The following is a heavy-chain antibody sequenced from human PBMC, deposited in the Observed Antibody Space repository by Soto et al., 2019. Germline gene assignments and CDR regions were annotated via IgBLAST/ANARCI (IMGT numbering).Heavy chain of an antibody. CDR3: ARGRRPRGVAAISRDYYGMDV. CDR2: INPSGST. CDR1: GGSFSGYY. Sequence: QVQLQPWGAGLLKPSETLSLTCAVYGGSFSGYYWSWIRQPPGKGLEWIGEINPSGSTNYNPSLTRRVTISVHTSKSQFALNMGSVTGADTAVYYCARGRRPRGVAAISRDYYGMDVWGQGTTVAVSS. J-gene: IGHJ6*02. D-gene: IGHD5-12*01. V-gene: IGHV4-34*01.